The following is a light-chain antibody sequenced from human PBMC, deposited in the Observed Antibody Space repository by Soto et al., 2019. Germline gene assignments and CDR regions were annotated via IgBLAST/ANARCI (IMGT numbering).Light chain of an antibody. CDR3: ATWDDSLNGPV. V-gene: IGLV1-44*01. Sequence: QSVLTQPPSASGTPGQRVTISCSGSSSNLGDNTVNWYQQHPGTAPKLLIYRNNRRPSEVPDRFSGSKSGTSASLAISGLPSDDEADYYCATWDDSLNGPVFGGGTKLTVL. CDR2: RNN. CDR1: SSNLGDNT. J-gene: IGLJ3*02.